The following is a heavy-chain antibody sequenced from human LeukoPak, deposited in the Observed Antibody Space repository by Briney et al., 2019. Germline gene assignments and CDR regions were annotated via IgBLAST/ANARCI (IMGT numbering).Heavy chain of an antibody. Sequence: ASVKVSCKASGYTFTGYYMHWVRQAPGQGLEWMGWINPNSGGTNYAQKFQGRVTMTRDMSISTAYMELSRLRSDDTAVYYCARDIGSTIGDAFDIWGQGTMVTVSS. CDR3: ARDIGSTIGDAFDI. V-gene: IGHV1-2*02. CDR2: INPNSGGT. J-gene: IGHJ3*02. CDR1: GYTFTGYY. D-gene: IGHD2-2*01.